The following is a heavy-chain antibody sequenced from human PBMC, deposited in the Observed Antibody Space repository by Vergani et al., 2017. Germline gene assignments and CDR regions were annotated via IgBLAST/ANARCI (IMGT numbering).Heavy chain of an antibody. CDR2: INTGNGNT. CDR1: GYTLTSNA. Sequence: QVQLVQSGAEVKKPGASVKVSCKASGYTLTSNAIHWVRQAPGQRLEWMGWINTGNGNTKYSQKFQGRVTITRQTSASTAYMELSSLKSEDTAVYYCARDYTKENNYDSSGYSAAFDMWGQGTMVTVSS. J-gene: IGHJ3*02. D-gene: IGHD3-22*01. CDR3: ARDYTKENNYDSSGYSAAFDM. V-gene: IGHV1-3*04.